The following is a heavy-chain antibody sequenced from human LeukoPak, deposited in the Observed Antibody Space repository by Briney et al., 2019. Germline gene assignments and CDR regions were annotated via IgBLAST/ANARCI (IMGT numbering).Heavy chain of an antibody. CDR3: ARDQTYYDYVWGSYRYTYFDY. J-gene: IGHJ4*02. Sequence: PSETLSLTCTVSGGSISSYYWSWIRQPAGKGLEWIGRIYTSGSTNYNPSLKSRVTMSVDTSKNQFSLKLSSVTAADTAVYYCARDQTYYDYVWGSYRYTYFDYWGQGTLVTVSS. D-gene: IGHD3-16*02. CDR1: GGSISSYY. CDR2: IYTSGST. V-gene: IGHV4-4*07.